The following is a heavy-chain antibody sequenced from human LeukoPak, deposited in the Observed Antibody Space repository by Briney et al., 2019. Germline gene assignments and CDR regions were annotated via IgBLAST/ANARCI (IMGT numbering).Heavy chain of an antibody. Sequence: GGSLRLSCVASGFTFSSHWMHWVRQAPGSGLVWVSRVNSDGSRTSYADSVKGRFTISRDNSKNTLYLQMNSLRAEDTAVYYCASAVVTRNYYYYYGMDVWGQGTTVTVSS. CDR3: ASAVVTRNYYYYYGMDV. D-gene: IGHD4-23*01. CDR2: VNSDGSRT. CDR1: GFTFSSHW. V-gene: IGHV3-74*01. J-gene: IGHJ6*02.